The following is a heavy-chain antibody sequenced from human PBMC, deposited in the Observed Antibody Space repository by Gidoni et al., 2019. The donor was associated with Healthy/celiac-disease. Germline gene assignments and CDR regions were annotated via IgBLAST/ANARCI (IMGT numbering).Heavy chain of an antibody. CDR2: ISYDGSNK. CDR1: GFTFSSYG. J-gene: IGHJ4*02. Sequence: QVQLVESGGGVVQPGRSLRLSCAASGFTFSSYGMHWVRQAPGKGLEGVAVISYDGSNKYYADSVKGRFTISRDNSKNTLYLQMNSLRAEDTAVYYCAKDVLRFSSGQYYFDYWGQGTLVTVSS. CDR3: AKDVLRFSSGQYYFDY. D-gene: IGHD3-3*01. V-gene: IGHV3-30*18.